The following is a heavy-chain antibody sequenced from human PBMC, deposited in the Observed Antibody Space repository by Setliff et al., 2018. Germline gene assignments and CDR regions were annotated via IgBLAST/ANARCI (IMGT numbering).Heavy chain of an antibody. V-gene: IGHV1-46*01. Sequence: GASVKVSCKASGYTFIRYYMYWVRQAPGQGPAWMGTINPVGGSTSYAERFQDRITLTRNTSTSTIYMEMSSLTSEDTAMYYCARAGDAAAGRKGVFEYWGQGSLVTVSS. J-gene: IGHJ4*02. CDR3: ARAGDAAAGRKGVFEY. CDR1: GYTFIRYY. D-gene: IGHD6-13*01. CDR2: INPVGGST.